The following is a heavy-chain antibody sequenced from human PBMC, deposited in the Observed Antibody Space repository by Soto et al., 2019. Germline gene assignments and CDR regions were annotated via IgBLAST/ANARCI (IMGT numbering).Heavy chain of an antibody. V-gene: IGHV4-30-2*01. Sequence: SETLSLTCAVSGGSISSGGYSWSWIRQPPGKGLEWIGYIYHSGSTYYNPSLKSRVTISVDRSKNQFSLKLSSVTAADTAVYYCARDRRIGGGARPGAPNWFDPWGQGTLVTVSS. D-gene: IGHD6-6*01. CDR1: GGSISSGGYS. J-gene: IGHJ5*02. CDR2: IYHSGST. CDR3: ARDRRIGGGARPGAPNWFDP.